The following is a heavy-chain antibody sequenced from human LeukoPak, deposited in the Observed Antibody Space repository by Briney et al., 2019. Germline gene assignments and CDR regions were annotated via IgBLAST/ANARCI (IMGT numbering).Heavy chain of an antibody. D-gene: IGHD6-19*01. CDR1: GSTFSSYE. CDR3: ARVRYSSGWASGEAFDY. CDR2: ISIGGRTI. Sequence: GRSLRLSCAASGSTFSSYETDWVRQAPGEWLEWVSYISIGGRTIYYADSVKGRFTISRDNAKNSLYLQMNSLRAEDTAVYYCARVRYSSGWASGEAFDYWGQGTLVTVSS. V-gene: IGHV3-48*03. J-gene: IGHJ4*02.